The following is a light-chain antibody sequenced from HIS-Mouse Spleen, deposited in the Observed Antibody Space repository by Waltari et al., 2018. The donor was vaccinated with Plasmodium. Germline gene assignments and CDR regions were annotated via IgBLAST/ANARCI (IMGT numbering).Light chain of an antibody. Sequence: QSVLTQPPSVSGAPGQRVTISCTGSSANIGAGHHVHWYQQLPGTAPKLLIYGNSNRPSGVPDRFSGSKSGTSASLAITGLQAEDEADYYCQSYDSSLSVFGGGTKLTVL. J-gene: IGLJ3*02. CDR3: QSYDSSLSV. CDR2: GNS. V-gene: IGLV1-40*01. CDR1: SANIGAGHH.